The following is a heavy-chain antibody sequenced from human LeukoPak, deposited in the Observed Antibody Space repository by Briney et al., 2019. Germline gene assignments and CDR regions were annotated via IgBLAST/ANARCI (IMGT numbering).Heavy chain of an antibody. D-gene: IGHD3-22*01. CDR2: ISSSGSTI. CDR1: GFTFSNYY. J-gene: IGHJ4*02. CDR3: ARGTYYYARIFDF. Sequence: PGGSLRLSCAASGFTFSNYYMSWIRQAPGKGLEWVSYISSSGSTIYYADSVKGRFTISRDTDKNSLYLQMNSLRAEDTAVYYCARGTYYYARIFDFWGQGTLVTVSS. V-gene: IGHV3-11*01.